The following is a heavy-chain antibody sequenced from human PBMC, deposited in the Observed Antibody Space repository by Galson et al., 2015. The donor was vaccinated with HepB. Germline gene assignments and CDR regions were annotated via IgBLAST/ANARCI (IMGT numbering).Heavy chain of an antibody. CDR2: IIPLLGIA. D-gene: IGHD6-13*01. V-gene: IGHV1-69*02. J-gene: IGHJ5*02. CDR1: GGTFSTFSRDT. CDR3: ARGGLSSSWYDGDNWFDP. Sequence: SVKVSCKASGGTFSTFSRDTFSWVRQTPGQGLEWMGRIIPLLGIAKYAQKFQGRVTITADTSTSTVNMELSSLRSDDTAVYYCARGGLSSSWYDGDNWFDPWGQGTLVTVSS.